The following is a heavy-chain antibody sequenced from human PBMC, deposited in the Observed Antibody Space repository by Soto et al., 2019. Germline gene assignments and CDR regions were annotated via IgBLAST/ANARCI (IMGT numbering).Heavy chain of an antibody. CDR1: GYSISSGYY. CDR2: IFHSGST. Sequence: SETLSLTCGVSGYSISSGYYWGWIRQPPGKGLEWIASIFHSGSTYYNPSLKSRVTISVDTSKNQFSLRLSSVTAADTAVYYCARGLQYGGNSAYWGQGTLVTVSS. CDR3: ARGLQYGGNSAY. V-gene: IGHV4-38-2*01. J-gene: IGHJ4*02. D-gene: IGHD2-21*02.